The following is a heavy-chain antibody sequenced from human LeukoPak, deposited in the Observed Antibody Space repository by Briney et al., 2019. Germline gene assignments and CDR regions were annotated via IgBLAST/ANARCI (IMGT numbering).Heavy chain of an antibody. D-gene: IGHD3-3*01. CDR1: GGSISSCY. CDR3: ARGSDDFWSGYSMDV. J-gene: IGHJ6*02. Sequence: PSETLSLTCTVSGGSISSCYWSWIRQPPGKGLEWIGYIYYSGSTNYNPSLKSRVTISVDTSRNQFSLKLSSVTAADTAVYYCARGSDDFWSGYSMDVWGQGTTVTVSS. CDR2: IYYSGST. V-gene: IGHV4-59*01.